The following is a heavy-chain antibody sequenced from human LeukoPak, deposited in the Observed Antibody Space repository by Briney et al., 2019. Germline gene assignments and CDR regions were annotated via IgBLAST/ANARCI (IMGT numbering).Heavy chain of an antibody. CDR1: GYTFTDYY. J-gene: IGHJ3*02. CDR3: ATSTRYTISWGAFDI. CDR2: NHPNNGGT. Sequence: GASVKVSCKASGYTFTDYYMHWVRQAPGQGLEWMGWNHPNNGGTNYAQKFQGRVTMTRDTSISTAYMELNSLRSDDTAVYYCATSTRYTISWGAFDIWGQGTMVTVSS. D-gene: IGHD6-13*01. V-gene: IGHV1-2*02.